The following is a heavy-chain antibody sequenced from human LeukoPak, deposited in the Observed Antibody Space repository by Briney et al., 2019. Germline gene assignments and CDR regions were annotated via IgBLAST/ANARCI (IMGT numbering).Heavy chain of an antibody. CDR1: GGSISSGSYY. Sequence: SQTLSLTCTVSGGSISSGSYYWSWIRQPAGKGLEWIGRIYTSGSTNYNPSLKSRVTISVDTSKNQFSLKLSSVTAADTAVYYCARDIGAAAGTSPFDYWGQGTLVTVSS. CDR3: ARDIGAAAGTSPFDY. J-gene: IGHJ4*02. V-gene: IGHV4-61*02. D-gene: IGHD6-13*01. CDR2: IYTSGST.